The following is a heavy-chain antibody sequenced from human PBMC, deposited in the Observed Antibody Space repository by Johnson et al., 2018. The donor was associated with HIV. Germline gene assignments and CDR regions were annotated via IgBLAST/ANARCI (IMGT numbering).Heavy chain of an antibody. Sequence: VQLVESGGGVVQPGRSLRLSCAASGFTFSSYAMHWVRQAPGKGLEWVAVISYDGSNKYYADSVKGRFTISRDNSKNTLYLQMISLRAEDTAVYYCAKAFTYCTGGICYPHRSPHDAFDVWGQGTMVTVSS. J-gene: IGHJ3*01. V-gene: IGHV3-30*04. CDR2: ISYDGSNK. CDR3: AKAFTYCTGGICYPHRSPHDAFDV. CDR1: GFTFSSYA. D-gene: IGHD2-15*01.